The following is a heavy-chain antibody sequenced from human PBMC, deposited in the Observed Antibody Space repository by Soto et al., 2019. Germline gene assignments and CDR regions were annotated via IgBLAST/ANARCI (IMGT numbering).Heavy chain of an antibody. Sequence: QVQLVQSGAEVKKPGSSVKVSCKASGGTFSSYAISWVRQAPGQGLDGMEGIIPISETTNYAQKFQGRVTITADESKSTAYMELSSLRSEDTAVYYCARSQGSSTSLEIYYYYYYGMDVWGQGTTVTVSS. D-gene: IGHD2-2*01. CDR1: GGTFSSYA. CDR2: IIPISETT. J-gene: IGHJ6*02. V-gene: IGHV1-69*01. CDR3: ARSQGSSTSLEIYYYYYYGMDV.